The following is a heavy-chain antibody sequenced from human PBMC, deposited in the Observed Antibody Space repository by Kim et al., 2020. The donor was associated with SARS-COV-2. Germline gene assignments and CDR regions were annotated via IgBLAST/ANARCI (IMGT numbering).Heavy chain of an antibody. CDR2: IYYSGST. CDR3: ARGIAVAGTERWFDP. V-gene: IGHV4-59*13. D-gene: IGHD6-19*01. CDR1: GGSISSYY. J-gene: IGHJ5*02. Sequence: SETLSLTCTVSGGSISSYYWSWIRQPPGKGLEWIGYIYYSGSTNYNPSLKSRVTISVDTSKNQFSLKLSSVTAADTAVYYCARGIAVAGTERWFDPWGQGTLVTVSS.